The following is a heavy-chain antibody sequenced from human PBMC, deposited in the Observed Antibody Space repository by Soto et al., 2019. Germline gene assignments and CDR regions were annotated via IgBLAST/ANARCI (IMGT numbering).Heavy chain of an antibody. CDR1: GGSVSSGSYY. CDR2: IYYSGST. V-gene: IGHV4-61*01. Sequence: SETLSLTCTVSGGSVSSGSYYWSWIRQPPGKGLEWIGYIYYSGSTNYNPSLKSRVTISVDTSKNQFSLKLSSVTAADTAVYYCARDGAYYYDSSGPGYFGYWGQGTLVTVSS. J-gene: IGHJ4*02. D-gene: IGHD3-22*01. CDR3: ARDGAYYYDSSGPGYFGY.